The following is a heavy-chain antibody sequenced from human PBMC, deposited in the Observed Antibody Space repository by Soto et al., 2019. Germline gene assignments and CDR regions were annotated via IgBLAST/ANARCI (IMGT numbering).Heavy chain of an antibody. J-gene: IGHJ1*01. CDR3: ARGGKYSSSWYEFFQY. D-gene: IGHD6-13*01. Sequence: QVQLVESGGGVVQSGRSLRLSCAASGFIFSSYGMHWVRQAPGKGLEWVAVISYDGSNKYYADAVKGRFAISRDNSKNTLYLQMNSLRAEDTAVYYCARGGKYSSSWYEFFQYWGQGTLVTVSS. V-gene: IGHV3-30*03. CDR2: ISYDGSNK. CDR1: GFIFSSYG.